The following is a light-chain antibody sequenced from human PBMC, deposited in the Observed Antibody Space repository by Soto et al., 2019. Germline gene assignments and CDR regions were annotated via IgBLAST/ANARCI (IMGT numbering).Light chain of an antibody. J-gene: IGKJ1*01. CDR3: QQCNAWPLT. CDR2: GAS. Sequence: EIVMTQSPDTLSVSLGERATLFCRASQSVSSNLVWYQQKPGQAPRLLIYGASTRATGIPARFSGSGSGTEFTLTISSLQSEDFAVYYCQQCNAWPLTFGQGTKVEI. CDR1: QSVSSN. V-gene: IGKV3-15*01.